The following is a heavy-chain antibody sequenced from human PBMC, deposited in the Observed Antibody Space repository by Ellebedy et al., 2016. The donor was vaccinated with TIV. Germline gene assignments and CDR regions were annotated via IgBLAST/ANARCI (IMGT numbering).Heavy chain of an antibody. D-gene: IGHD1-26*01. CDR2: INPNSGGT. Sequence: AASVKVFCKASGYTFTGYYLHWVRQAPGQGLEWMGWINPNSGGTNYAQKFQGRVTMTRDTSIRTVHMELTRLGSDDTAVYYCARDGEEWEVRVFDYWGQGTLVTVSS. CDR3: ARDGEEWEVRVFDY. CDR1: GYTFTGYY. V-gene: IGHV1-2*02. J-gene: IGHJ4*02.